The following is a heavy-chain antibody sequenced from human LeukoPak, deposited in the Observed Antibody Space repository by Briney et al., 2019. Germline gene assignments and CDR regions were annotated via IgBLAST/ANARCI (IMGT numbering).Heavy chain of an antibody. CDR3: AKDMGATKRAYFDY. V-gene: IGHV3-23*01. D-gene: IGHD1-26*01. J-gene: IGHJ4*02. CDR1: GFTFSNYA. Sequence: GGSLRLSCAASGFTFSNYAMNWVRQAPGKGLEWVSTISAGANSAYYTDSVKGRFTISRDNSKNSLYLQMNSLRAEDTALYYCAKDMGATKRAYFDYWGQGTLVTVSS. CDR2: ISAGANSA.